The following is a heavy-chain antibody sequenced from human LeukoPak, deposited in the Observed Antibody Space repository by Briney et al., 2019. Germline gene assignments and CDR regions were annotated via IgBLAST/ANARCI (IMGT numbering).Heavy chain of an antibody. V-gene: IGHV1-18*01. D-gene: IGHD6-13*01. CDR2: ISAYNGNT. J-gene: IGHJ5*02. Sequence: ASVKVSCKASGYTFTSYGISWVRQAPGQGLEWMGWISAYNGNTNYAQKFQGRVTITADESTSTAYMELSSLRSEDTAVYYCARTAGYSSSWYGEDNWFDPWGQGTLVTVSS. CDR3: ARTAGYSSSWYGEDNWFDP. CDR1: GYTFTSYG.